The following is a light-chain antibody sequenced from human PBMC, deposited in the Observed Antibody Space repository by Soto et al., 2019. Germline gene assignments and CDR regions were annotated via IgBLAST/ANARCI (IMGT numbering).Light chain of an antibody. CDR2: WAS. V-gene: IGKV4-1*01. CDR3: QQYYNTPYT. J-gene: IGKJ2*01. CDR1: RTLFYPSNNKTY. Sequence: DIVMTQSPDSLAVSLGERATINCKSNRTLFYPSNNKTYLAWYQQKAGQPPKLLIYWASMRESGVPDRFSGSGSGTDFTLTISSLQAEDVAIFYCQQYYNTPYTFGQGTKLEMK.